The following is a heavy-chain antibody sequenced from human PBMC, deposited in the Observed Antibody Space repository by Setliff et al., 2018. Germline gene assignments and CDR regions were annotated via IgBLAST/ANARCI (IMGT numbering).Heavy chain of an antibody. CDR1: EYSFIDYW. V-gene: IGHV5-10-1*01. J-gene: IGHJ5*01. CDR3: ARPIESSRWHPFDS. D-gene: IGHD2-2*01. Sequence: PGESLKLSCRGSEYSFIDYWISWVRQKPGGGLEWMGKVDPSDSYATYGPSFQGHVIISVDTSINTVYLQWSRLEASDSGIYYCARPIESSRWHPFDSWGQGTLVTVSS. CDR2: VDPSDSYA.